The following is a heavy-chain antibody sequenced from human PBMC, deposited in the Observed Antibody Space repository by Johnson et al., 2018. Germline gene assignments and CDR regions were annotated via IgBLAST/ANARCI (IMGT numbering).Heavy chain of an antibody. Sequence: VQLVESGGGVVQPGRSLRLSCGASGLTIGTFGMHWVRQAPGKGLEWVANIKEDGSEKYYVDSVKGRFTISRDNAKNSLFLQLNSLRPEDTAMYYCARSPSDYGQMGNWGQGTLVTVSS. J-gene: IGHJ4*02. V-gene: IGHV3-7*01. CDR1: GLTIGTFG. D-gene: IGHD4-17*01. CDR3: ARSPSDYGQMGN. CDR2: IKEDGSEK.